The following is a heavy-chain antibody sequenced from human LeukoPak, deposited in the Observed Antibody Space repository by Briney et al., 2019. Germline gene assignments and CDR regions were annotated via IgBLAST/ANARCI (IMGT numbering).Heavy chain of an antibody. D-gene: IGHD1-1*01. CDR3: ARDYPTSGIVTIFDY. Sequence: GGSLRLSCASSGFTFNNYAMTWVRQAPGRGLEWASSITASGGSTYCADSVKGRFTISRDNSKNTLYLQMSSLRAEDTAVYYCARDYPTSGIVTIFDYWGQGTLVTVSS. V-gene: IGHV3-23*01. CDR1: GFTFNNYA. CDR2: ITASGGST. J-gene: IGHJ4*02.